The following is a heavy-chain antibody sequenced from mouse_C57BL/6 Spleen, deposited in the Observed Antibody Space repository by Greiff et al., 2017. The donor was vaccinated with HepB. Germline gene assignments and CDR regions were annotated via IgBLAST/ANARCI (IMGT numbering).Heavy chain of an antibody. Sequence: QVQLQQPGAELVKPGASVKLSCKASGYTFTSYWMQWVKQRPGQGLEWIGEIDPSDSYTNYNQKFKGKATLTVDTSSSTAYMQLSSLTSEDSAVYYCARVTTGPDYWGQGTTLTVSS. CDR3: ARVTTGPDY. J-gene: IGHJ2*01. V-gene: IGHV1-50*01. CDR1: GYTFTSYW. CDR2: IDPSDSYT. D-gene: IGHD2-3*01.